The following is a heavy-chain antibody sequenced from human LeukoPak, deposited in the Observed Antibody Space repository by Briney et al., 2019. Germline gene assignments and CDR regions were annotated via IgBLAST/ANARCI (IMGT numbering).Heavy chain of an antibody. CDR1: GGSISSYY. V-gene: IGHV4-59*08. CDR3: ARSVYDFWSGYYGRLWFDP. J-gene: IGHJ5*02. D-gene: IGHD3-3*01. CDR2: IYYSGST. Sequence: SETLSLTCTVSGGSISSYYWSWIRQPPGKGLVWIGYIYYSGSTNYNPSLKSRVTISVDTSKNQFSLKLSFVTAADTAVYYCARSVYDFWSGYYGRLWFDPWGQGTLVTVSS.